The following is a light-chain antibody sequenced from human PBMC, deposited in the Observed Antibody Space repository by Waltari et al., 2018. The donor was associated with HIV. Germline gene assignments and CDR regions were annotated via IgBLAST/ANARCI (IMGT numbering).Light chain of an antibody. CDR3: QSYVRNSQV. CDR1: SGSIASNY. J-gene: IGLJ3*02. Sequence: NFMLAQPHSVSESPGKTITISCTRTSGSIASNYVQWYQPRPGSPPATVIYEDNRRPSGLTDLFSGSIHTSSNSASLTIPGLKTEDEADYYCQSYVRNSQVFGGGTRLTVL. V-gene: IGLV6-57*01. CDR2: EDN.